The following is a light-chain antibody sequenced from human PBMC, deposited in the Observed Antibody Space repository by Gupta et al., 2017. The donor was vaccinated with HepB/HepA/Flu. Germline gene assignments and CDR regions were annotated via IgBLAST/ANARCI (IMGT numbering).Light chain of an antibody. Sequence: SYELTQPPSVSVSPGQTASITCSGDKLGDKYACWYQQNPGQSPVLVIYQDSKRPSGIPERFSGSNSGNTATLTISGTQARDEADYYCQAWDSSTAYVVFGGGTKLTVL. V-gene: IGLV3-1*01. J-gene: IGLJ2*01. CDR2: QDS. CDR3: QAWDSSTAYVV. CDR1: KLGDKY.